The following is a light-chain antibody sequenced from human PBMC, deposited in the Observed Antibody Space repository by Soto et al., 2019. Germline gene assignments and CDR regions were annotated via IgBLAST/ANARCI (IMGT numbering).Light chain of an antibody. CDR2: ATS. V-gene: IGKV1-39*01. J-gene: IGKJ2*01. CDR3: QQTYTTFYT. CDR1: QSISTY. Sequence: IQMTQSPSSLSASVEDRVTITCRASQSISTYLHWYRQKPGKAPELLISATSDLQSGVPSRFSGRGSGTVFTLTISSLQPEDFATYFCQQTYTTFYTFGQGTKVDI.